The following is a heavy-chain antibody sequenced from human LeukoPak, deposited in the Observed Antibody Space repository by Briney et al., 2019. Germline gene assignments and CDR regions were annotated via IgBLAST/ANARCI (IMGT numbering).Heavy chain of an antibody. CDR1: GGSISSSTYY. J-gene: IGHJ5*02. CDR3: ARDKAHSYGRYFDP. V-gene: IGHV4-61*01. Sequence: SETLSLTCTVSGGSISSSTYYWNWIRQTPGKGLEWIGHISNGNTDYNPSLKSRVTISVDTSKNQFSLRLTSVTAADTAVYYCARDKAHSYGRYFDPWGQGALVIVSS. D-gene: IGHD5-18*01. CDR2: ISNGNT.